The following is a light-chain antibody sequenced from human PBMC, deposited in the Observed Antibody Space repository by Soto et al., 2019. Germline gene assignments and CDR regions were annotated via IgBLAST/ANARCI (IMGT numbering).Light chain of an antibody. V-gene: IGKV1-5*01. Sequence: IQMTQSPSTPSASVGDRVTITCRASQSISAWLAWYQQKPGKAPNLLIYDVSTLDSGVPSRFSGSASGTEFTLTISSLESDDFATYYCQHDNSYSEAFGQGTKVDI. CDR2: DVS. CDR1: QSISAW. CDR3: QHDNSYSEA. J-gene: IGKJ1*01.